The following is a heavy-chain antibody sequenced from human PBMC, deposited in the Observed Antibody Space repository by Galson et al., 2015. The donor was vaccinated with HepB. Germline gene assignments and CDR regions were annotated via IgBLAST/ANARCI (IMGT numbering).Heavy chain of an antibody. V-gene: IGHV4-59*08. CDR2: IYYSGST. CDR3: ARRLCSSASCYLDWFDP. D-gene: IGHD2-2*01. Sequence: SETLSLTCTVSGGSICSYYWSWIRQPPGRGLEWIGYIYYSGSTNYNPSLKSRVTISVDTSKNQFSLKLSSVTAADTAVYYCARRLCSSASCYLDWFDPWGQGTLVTVSS. J-gene: IGHJ5*02. CDR1: GGSICSYY.